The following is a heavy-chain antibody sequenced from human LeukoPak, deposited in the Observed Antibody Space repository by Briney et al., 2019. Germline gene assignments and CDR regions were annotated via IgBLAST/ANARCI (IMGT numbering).Heavy chain of an antibody. V-gene: IGHV4-59*12. J-gene: IGHJ3*02. CDR2: IYYSGST. Sequence: SETLSLTCTVSGGSISSYYWSWIRQPPGKGLEWIGYIYYSGSTNYNPSLKSRVTISVDTSKNQFSLKLSSVTAADTAVYYCAKEITQQWLVRGDAFDIWGQGTMVTVSS. CDR1: GGSISSYY. CDR3: AKEITQQWLVRGDAFDI. D-gene: IGHD6-19*01.